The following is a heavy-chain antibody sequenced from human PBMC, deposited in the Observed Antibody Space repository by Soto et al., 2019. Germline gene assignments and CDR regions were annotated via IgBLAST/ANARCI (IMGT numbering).Heavy chain of an antibody. V-gene: IGHV3-30-3*01. J-gene: IGHJ4*02. Sequence: QVQLVESGGGVVQPGTSLRLSCAASGFSFGTYAMYWVHQAPGRGLEWVAVISDDGNTKYYADYVKGRFTISRDNSRNTLYLQIYSLRTEDAAVYYCASSYFYDSGGYYPFDTWGQGTLVTVSS. CDR3: ASSYFYDSGGYYPFDT. D-gene: IGHD3-22*01. CDR2: ISDDGNTK. CDR1: GFSFGTYA.